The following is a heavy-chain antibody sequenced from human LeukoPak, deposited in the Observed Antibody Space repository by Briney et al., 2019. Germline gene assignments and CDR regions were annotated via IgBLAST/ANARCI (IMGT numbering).Heavy chain of an antibody. CDR1: GGSISSSSYY. V-gene: IGHV4-39*01. J-gene: IGHJ4*02. CDR2: IYYRGST. CDR3: ARHGEIDPLDY. Sequence: SETLSLTCTVSGGSISSSSYYWGWIRQPPGKGLEWIGNIYYRGSTYYNPSLKSRVSISVDTSKNQFSLKLSSVTAADTAVYYCARHGEIDPLDYWGQGTLVTVSS. D-gene: IGHD5-24*01.